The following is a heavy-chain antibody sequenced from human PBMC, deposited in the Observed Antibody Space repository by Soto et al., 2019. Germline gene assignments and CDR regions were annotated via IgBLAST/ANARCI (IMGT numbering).Heavy chain of an antibody. D-gene: IGHD1-26*01. CDR1: GGIFSSYA. CDR2: VIPILGQA. V-gene: IGHV1-69*13. J-gene: IGHJ4*02. CDR3: ARVGGVGAPPGADF. Sequence: GASVKVSCKASGGIFSSYAISWLRQAPGQGLEWMGAVIPILGQAYYAQNFQDRVTITADESTRTAYMDLISLRSDDTAVYFCARVGGVGAPPGADFWGQGTLVTAPQ.